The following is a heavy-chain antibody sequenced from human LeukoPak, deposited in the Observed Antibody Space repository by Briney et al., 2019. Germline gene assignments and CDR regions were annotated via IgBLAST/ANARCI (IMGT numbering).Heavy chain of an antibody. CDR3: ARGGGSAATGLDY. J-gene: IGHJ4*02. Sequence: ASVKVSCKASGYTFSSSDITWVRQAPGQGLEWMGWISPYNGNTNYAHKVQGRVTMTTDTSTSTANMELRSLRSDDTAVYYCARGGGSAATGLDYWGQGTLVTASS. CDR2: ISPYNGNT. CDR1: GYTFSSSD. D-gene: IGHD6-13*01. V-gene: IGHV1-18*01.